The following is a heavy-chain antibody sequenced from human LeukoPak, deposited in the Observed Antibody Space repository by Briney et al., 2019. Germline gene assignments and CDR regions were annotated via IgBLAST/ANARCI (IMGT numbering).Heavy chain of an antibody. CDR1: GFTFSSYG. Sequence: PGGSLRLSCAASGFTFSSYGMPWVRQAPGKGLEWVAVIWYDGSNKYYADSVKGRFTISRDNSKNTLYLQMNSLRAEDTAVYYCARGTYSSGWYGGFDYWGQGTLVTVSS. V-gene: IGHV3-33*01. CDR3: ARGTYSSGWYGGFDY. J-gene: IGHJ4*02. D-gene: IGHD6-19*01. CDR2: IWYDGSNK.